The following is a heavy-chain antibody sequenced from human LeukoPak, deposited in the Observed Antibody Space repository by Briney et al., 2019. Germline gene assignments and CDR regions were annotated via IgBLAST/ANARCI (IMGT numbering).Heavy chain of an antibody. CDR1: GFTFYDYA. D-gene: IGHD6-13*01. CDR2: VSANGNST. Sequence: PGGSLRLSCAASGFTFYDYAIHWVRQAPGKGLEWVSLVSANGNSTYYSDSVKGRFTISRDNSKNSLYLQMNSLRTEDTAFYYCAKEAVDDSSTWYPGWFDPWGQGTLVTVSS. J-gene: IGHJ5*02. CDR3: AKEAVDDSSTWYPGWFDP. V-gene: IGHV3-43*02.